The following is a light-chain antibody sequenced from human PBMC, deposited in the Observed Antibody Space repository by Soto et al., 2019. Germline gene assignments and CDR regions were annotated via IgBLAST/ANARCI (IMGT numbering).Light chain of an antibody. CDR3: SSHTATNTLV. Sequence: HSALTQPASVSGSPGQSITISCTGTSSDVGDYNYVSWYQQHPGKAPKLIIYGVSNRPSGISNRFSGSKSGNTASLTVSGLQAEDEADYYCSSHTATNTLVFGGGTKLTVL. J-gene: IGLJ2*01. CDR2: GVS. CDR1: SSDVGDYNY. V-gene: IGLV2-14*01.